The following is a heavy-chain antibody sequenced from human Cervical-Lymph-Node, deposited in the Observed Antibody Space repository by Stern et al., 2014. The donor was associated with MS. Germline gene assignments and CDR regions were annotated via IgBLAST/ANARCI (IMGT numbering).Heavy chain of an antibody. CDR1: GYTFTSYW. CDR2: IFPGGSDI. V-gene: IGHV5-51*01. Sequence: EVQLVESGAEVNKPGESLKISCKGSGYTFTSYWIGWVRQMPGKGLEWIAIIFPGGSDIRYSPSFQGQVTISADKSSSPAYLQWNNLKASDTAIYYCARQRYFDYWGQGTLVTVSS. CDR3: ARQRYFDY. J-gene: IGHJ4*02.